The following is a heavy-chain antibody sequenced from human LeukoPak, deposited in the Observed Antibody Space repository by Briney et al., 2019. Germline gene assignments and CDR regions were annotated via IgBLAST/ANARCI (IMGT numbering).Heavy chain of an antibody. CDR2: ISSVGSNK. D-gene: IGHD6-19*01. CDR3: ARESGSSGRAGYFGN. Sequence: GTSLRLSCAASGFTFSGSPMHWVRQAPGKGLEWLAVISSVGSNKGHADSVKGRFSITRDNSKNTLYLDMNSLRLEDTAVFYCARESGSSGRAGYFGNWGQGTLVTVSS. J-gene: IGHJ4*02. CDR1: GFTFSGSP. V-gene: IGHV3-30-3*01.